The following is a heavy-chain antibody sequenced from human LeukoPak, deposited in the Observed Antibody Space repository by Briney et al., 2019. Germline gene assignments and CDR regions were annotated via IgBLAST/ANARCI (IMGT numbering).Heavy chain of an antibody. Sequence: SETLSLTCTVSGGTISSYYWSWMPPPPGKGLEWIGNIYYSKSTNYNHSLKSRVTISVDTSKNQFSLKLSSVTAADTAVYYCARLGTYYDFWSGYYTPNWFDPWGQGTLVTVSS. V-gene: IGHV4-59*01. J-gene: IGHJ5*02. CDR2: IYYSKST. D-gene: IGHD3-3*01. CDR1: GGTISSYY. CDR3: ARLGTYYDFWSGYYTPNWFDP.